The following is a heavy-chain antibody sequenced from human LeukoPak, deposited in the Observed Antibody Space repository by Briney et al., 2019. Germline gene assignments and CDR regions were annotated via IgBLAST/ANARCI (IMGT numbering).Heavy chain of an antibody. J-gene: IGHJ4*02. CDR3: ARDNPYYYGSEDY. CDR1: GFTVSSNY. Sequence: GGSLKLSCAASGFTVSSNYMSWVRQAPGKGLEWVSVIYSGGSTYYADSVKGRFTISRDNSKNTLYLQMNSLRAEDTAVYYCARDNPYYYGSEDYWGQGTLVTVSS. V-gene: IGHV3-66*01. CDR2: IYSGGST. D-gene: IGHD3-10*01.